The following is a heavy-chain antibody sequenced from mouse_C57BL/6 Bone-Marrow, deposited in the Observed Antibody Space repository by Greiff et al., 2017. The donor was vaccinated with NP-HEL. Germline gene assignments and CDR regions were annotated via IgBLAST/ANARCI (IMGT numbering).Heavy chain of an antibody. V-gene: IGHV1-82*01. CDR1: GYAFSSSW. Sequence: QVQLQQSGPELVKPGASVKISCKASGYAFSSSWMNWVKQRPGKGLEWIGRIYPGSGGTNYNGKFKGKATLTADKSSSTAYMQLSSLTSEDSAVYFCARYGIYYGNPGCAMDYWGQGTSVTVSA. CDR2: IYPGSGGT. D-gene: IGHD2-1*01. CDR3: ARYGIYYGNPGCAMDY. J-gene: IGHJ4*01.